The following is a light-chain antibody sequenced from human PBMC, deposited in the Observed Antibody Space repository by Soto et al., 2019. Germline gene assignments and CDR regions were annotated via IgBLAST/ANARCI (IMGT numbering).Light chain of an antibody. CDR1: QSVSSN. CDR2: GAS. Sequence: ESVLTQSPGALSLSRGDRGTLSCRASQSVSSNLAWYQQKPGQAPRLVIYGASSRATGIPDRFSGSGSGTDFTLTISRLEPEDFAVYYCQQYGSSGTFGQGTKVDIK. J-gene: IGKJ1*01. CDR3: QQYGSSGT. V-gene: IGKV3-20*01.